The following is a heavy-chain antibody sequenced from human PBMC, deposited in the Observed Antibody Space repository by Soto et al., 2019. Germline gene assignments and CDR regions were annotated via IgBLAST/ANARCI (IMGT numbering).Heavy chain of an antibody. CDR2: IGSKGETYAT. CDR3: EKKVPGSNHLDS. J-gene: IGHJ4*02. D-gene: IGHD1-1*01. Sequence: PWGSLRLSGAASGLTFGASALQWVRQASGKGLEWLGRIGSKGETYATTYAASVKGRFTISRDDSKKTAYLQMNSLRVEDTAVYYCEKKVPGSNHLDSWGQGALVTFSS. V-gene: IGHV3-73*01. CDR1: GLTFGASA.